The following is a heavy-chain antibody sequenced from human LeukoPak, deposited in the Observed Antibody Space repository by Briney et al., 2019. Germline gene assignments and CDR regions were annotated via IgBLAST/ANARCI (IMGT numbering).Heavy chain of an antibody. Sequence: GGSLRLSCAASGFTFSSYAMSWVRQAPGKGLEWVSAISGSGGSTYYADSVKGRFTISRDNSKNTLYLQMNSLRAEDTAVYYCAKDDPELIAVAGTIGGDFDYWGQGTLVTVSS. D-gene: IGHD6-19*01. CDR1: GFTFSSYA. J-gene: IGHJ4*02. V-gene: IGHV3-23*01. CDR2: ISGSGGST. CDR3: AKDDPELIAVAGTIGGDFDY.